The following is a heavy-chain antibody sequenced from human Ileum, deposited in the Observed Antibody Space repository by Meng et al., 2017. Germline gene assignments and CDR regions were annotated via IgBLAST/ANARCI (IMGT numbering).Heavy chain of an antibody. CDR3: ARHGGYYQDY. J-gene: IGHJ4*02. Sequence: QLRLQEPAPELVKPSGPLSLTCAVSGGSITTNSYWSWVRQSPEKGLEWIGQIDHSGSPYYNPSLKSRVTMSVDKSKSQVSLQLTSVTAADTAVYYCARHGGYYQDYWGQGTLVTVSS. D-gene: IGHD4-23*01. CDR2: IDHSGSP. V-gene: IGHV4-4*02. CDR1: GGSITTNSY.